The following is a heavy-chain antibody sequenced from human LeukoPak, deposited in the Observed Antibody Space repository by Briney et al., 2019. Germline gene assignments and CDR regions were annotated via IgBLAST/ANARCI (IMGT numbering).Heavy chain of an antibody. Sequence: SETLSLTCTVSGGSISSGGYYWSWIRQPPGKGLEWIGYIYHSGSTYYNPSLKSRVTISVDTSKNQFSLKLSSVTAADTAVYYCARAKAEDWFDPWGQGTLVTVSS. V-gene: IGHV4-30-2*01. CDR1: GGSISSGGYY. J-gene: IGHJ5*02. CDR3: ARAKAEDWFDP. CDR2: IYHSGST.